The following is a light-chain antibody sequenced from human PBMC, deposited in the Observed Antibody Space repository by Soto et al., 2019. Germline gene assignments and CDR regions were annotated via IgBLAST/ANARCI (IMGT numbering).Light chain of an antibody. J-gene: IGKJ1*01. CDR3: QQYSTLWT. Sequence: DIQMPKSPSTLSASVGERLTITCRASQNINTDLAWYQQKPGKVPNLLIYHASSLVTGVPSRFSGSGSGTEFTLTISSLQPDDFAAYYCQQYSTLWTVGQGSKVAI. CDR1: QNINTD. CDR2: HAS. V-gene: IGKV1-5*01.